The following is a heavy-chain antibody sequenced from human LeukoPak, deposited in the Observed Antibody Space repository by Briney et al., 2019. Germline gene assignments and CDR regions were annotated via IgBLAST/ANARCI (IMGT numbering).Heavy chain of an antibody. CDR3: ARATGTKVPPGY. D-gene: IGHD1-7*01. CDR2: INHSGRN. CDR1: GGSFSGYY. V-gene: IGHV4-34*01. Sequence: SETLSLTCTVYGGSFSGYYWSWIRQPPGKGLEWIGEINHSGRNNYNPSLKSRVTISVDTSKNQFSLKLSSVTAADTAVYYCARATGTKVPPGYWGQGTLVTVSS. J-gene: IGHJ4*02.